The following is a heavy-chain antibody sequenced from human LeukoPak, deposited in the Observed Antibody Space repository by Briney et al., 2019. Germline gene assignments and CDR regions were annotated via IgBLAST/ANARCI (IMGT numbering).Heavy chain of an antibody. V-gene: IGHV4-34*01. Sequence: SETLSLTCAVYGGSFSGYYWSWIRQPPGKGLEWIGSIYYSGSTYYNPSLKSRVTISVDTSKNQFSLKLSSVTAADTAVYYCARTYYDFWSGSPGGWFDPWGQGTLVTVSS. CDR3: ARTYYDFWSGSPGGWFDP. J-gene: IGHJ5*02. D-gene: IGHD3-3*01. CDR1: GGSFSGYY. CDR2: IYYSGST.